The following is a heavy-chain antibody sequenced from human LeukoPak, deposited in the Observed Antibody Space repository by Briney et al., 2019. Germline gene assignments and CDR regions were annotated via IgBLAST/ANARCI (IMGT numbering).Heavy chain of an antibody. CDR3: ATDTRDGYNYGWFDP. CDR1: GHTLTELS. Sequence: ASVKVSCKVSGHTLTELSMHWVRQAPGKGLEWMGGFDPEDGETTYAQKFQGRVTMTEDTSTDTAYMELSSLRSEDTAVYYCATDTRDGYNYGWFDPWGQGTLVTVSS. CDR2: FDPEDGET. D-gene: IGHD5-24*01. V-gene: IGHV1-24*01. J-gene: IGHJ5*02.